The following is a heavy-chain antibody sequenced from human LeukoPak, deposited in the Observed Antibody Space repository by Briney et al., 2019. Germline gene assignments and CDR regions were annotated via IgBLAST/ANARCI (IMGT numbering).Heavy chain of an antibody. V-gene: IGHV4-30-4*08. CDR1: GGSISSGDYY. CDR3: ARAVTGYSSSWYSYYYYMDV. D-gene: IGHD6-13*01. Sequence: SETLSLTCTVSGGSISSGDYYWSWIRQPPGKGLEWIRYIYYSGSTYYNPSLKSRVTISVDTSKNQFSLKLSSVTAADTAVYYCARAVTGYSSSWYSYYYYMDVWGKGTTVTVSS. CDR2: IYYSGST. J-gene: IGHJ6*03.